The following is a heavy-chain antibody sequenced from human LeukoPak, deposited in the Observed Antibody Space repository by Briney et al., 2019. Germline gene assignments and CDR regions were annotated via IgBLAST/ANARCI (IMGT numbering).Heavy chain of an antibody. CDR3: ARDVVAAAGTLDY. CDR1: GGSISSYY. Sequence: SETLSLTCTVSGGSISSYYWSWIRQPPGKGLEWIGYIYYSGSTNYNPSLKSRVTISVDTSKNQFSLKLSSVTAADTAVYYCARDVVAAAGTLDYWGQGTLVTVSS. CDR2: IYYSGST. D-gene: IGHD6-13*01. V-gene: IGHV4-59*01. J-gene: IGHJ4*02.